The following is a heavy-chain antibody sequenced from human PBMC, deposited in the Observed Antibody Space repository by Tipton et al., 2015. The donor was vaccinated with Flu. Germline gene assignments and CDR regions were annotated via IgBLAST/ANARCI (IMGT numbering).Heavy chain of an antibody. Sequence: GLVKPSETLSLTCTVSGYSISSGYYWGWIRQPPGKGLEWIGTVGTMSHSGRTYYNPSLKSRVTISVDTSKNQFSLRLTSVTAADTAVFYCARHQSSSFLPFDYWDQGTLVTVSS. CDR3: ARHQSSSFLPFDY. V-gene: IGHV4-38-2*02. CDR2: VGTMSHSGRT. D-gene: IGHD6-6*01. J-gene: IGHJ4*02. CDR1: GYSISSGYY.